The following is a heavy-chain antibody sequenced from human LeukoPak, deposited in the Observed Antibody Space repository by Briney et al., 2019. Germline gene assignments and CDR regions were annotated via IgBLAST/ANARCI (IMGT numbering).Heavy chain of an antibody. Sequence: GGSLRLSCAASGFTVSSNYMSWVRQAPGKGLEWVSVIYSGGSTYYADSVKGRFTISRDNSKNTLYLQMNSLRAEDTAVYYCARAYGDYVDAFDIWGQGTMVTVSS. V-gene: IGHV3-66*01. D-gene: IGHD4-17*01. CDR2: IYSGGST. CDR1: GFTVSSNY. CDR3: ARAYGDYVDAFDI. J-gene: IGHJ3*02.